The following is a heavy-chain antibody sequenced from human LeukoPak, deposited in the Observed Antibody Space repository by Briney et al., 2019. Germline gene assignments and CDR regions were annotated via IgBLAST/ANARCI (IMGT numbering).Heavy chain of an antibody. CDR3: ARRVGSSDCFDY. Sequence: SETLSLTCTVSGYSISSGFYWGWIRQPPGKGLEWIGNVYHGGSSYYNPSLKSRVTITVDTSKNQFSLNLYSVTAADTAVYYCARRVGSSDCFDYWGQGTLVTVSS. CDR2: VYHGGSS. D-gene: IGHD6-6*01. J-gene: IGHJ4*02. V-gene: IGHV4-38-2*02. CDR1: GYSISSGFY.